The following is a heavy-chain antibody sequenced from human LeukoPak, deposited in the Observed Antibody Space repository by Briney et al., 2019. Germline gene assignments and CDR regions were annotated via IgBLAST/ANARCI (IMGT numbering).Heavy chain of an antibody. CDR2: IYSGGST. CDR1: GFTVSSNY. D-gene: IGHD3-22*01. V-gene: IGHV3-53*01. CDR3: ARVRYDSSGYHLDY. Sequence: GGSLRLSCAASGFTVSSNYMSWVRQAPGKGLEWVSVIYSGGSTYYADSVKGRFTISRDSSKNTLYLQMNSLRAEDTAVYYCARVRYDSSGYHLDYWGQGTLVTVSS. J-gene: IGHJ4*02.